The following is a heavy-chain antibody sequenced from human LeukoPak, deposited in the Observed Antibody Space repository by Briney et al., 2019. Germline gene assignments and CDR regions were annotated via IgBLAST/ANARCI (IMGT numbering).Heavy chain of an antibody. V-gene: IGHV1-2*02. CDR1: GYTFTVYY. Sequence: ASVKFSCKASGYTFTVYYMHWVRRAPGQGLEWMGWINPNSGGTKYAQNFEGRVTMTRDTSITTAYMELSSLRSDDTAIYYCARECSGTYCGEDWGQGTLVTVSS. J-gene: IGHJ4*02. D-gene: IGHD1-26*01. CDR3: ARECSGTYCGED. CDR2: INPNSGGT.